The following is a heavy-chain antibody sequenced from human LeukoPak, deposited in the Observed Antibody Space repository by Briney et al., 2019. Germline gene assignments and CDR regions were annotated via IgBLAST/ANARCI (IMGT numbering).Heavy chain of an antibody. CDR2: IFYSGST. D-gene: IGHD3-3*01. CDR1: GYSISSGYY. V-gene: IGHV4-61*01. Sequence: SETLSLTCTVSGYSISSGYYWSWIRQPPGKGLEWIGYIFYSGSTNYNPSLKSRVNISVDTSKNQFSLKLSSVTAADTAVYYCARGGVWNLAPLWGQGTLVTVSS. CDR3: ARGGVWNLAPL. J-gene: IGHJ4*02.